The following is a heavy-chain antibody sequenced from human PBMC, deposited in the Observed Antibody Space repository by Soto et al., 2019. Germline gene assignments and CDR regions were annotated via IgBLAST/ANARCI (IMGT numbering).Heavy chain of an antibody. V-gene: IGHV2-70*01. CDR1: GFSLSTSGMC. CDR3: ARIYRAVAAHPGWAAWFDP. J-gene: IGHJ5*02. CDR2: IDCDDDK. D-gene: IGHD6-19*01. Sequence: SGPTLVNPTQTLTLTCTFSGFSLSTSGMCVSWIRQPPGKALEWLALIDCDDDKYYSTSLKTRLTISKDTSKNQVVLTMTNMDPVDTATYYCARIYRAVAAHPGWAAWFDPWGQGTQVTVS.